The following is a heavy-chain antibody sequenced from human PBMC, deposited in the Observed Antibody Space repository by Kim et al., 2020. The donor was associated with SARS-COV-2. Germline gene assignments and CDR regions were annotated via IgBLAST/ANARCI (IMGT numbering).Heavy chain of an antibody. D-gene: IGHD6-13*01. CDR2: IWYDGSNK. Sequence: GGSLRLSCAASGFTFSSYGMHWVRQAPGKGLEWVAVIWYDGSNKYYADSVKGRFTISRDNSKNTLYLQMISLRAEDTAVYYCARDWGGVSSSWTPLDYWGQGTLVTVSS. CDR3: ARDWGGVSSSWTPLDY. J-gene: IGHJ4*02. V-gene: IGHV3-33*01. CDR1: GFTFSSYG.